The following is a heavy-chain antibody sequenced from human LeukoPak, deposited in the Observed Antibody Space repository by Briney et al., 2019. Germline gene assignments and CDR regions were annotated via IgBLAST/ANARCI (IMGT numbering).Heavy chain of an antibody. J-gene: IGHJ4*02. CDR2: IWYDGSNK. CDR1: GFTFSSYG. V-gene: IGHV3-33*01. Sequence: GGSLRLSCAASGFTFSSYGMHWVGQAPGKGLEWVAVIWYDGSNKYYADSVKGRFTISRDNSKNTLYLQMNSLRAEDTAVYYCARLRIAVAGTGGFDYWGQGTLVTVSS. CDR3: ARLRIAVAGTGGFDY. D-gene: IGHD6-19*01.